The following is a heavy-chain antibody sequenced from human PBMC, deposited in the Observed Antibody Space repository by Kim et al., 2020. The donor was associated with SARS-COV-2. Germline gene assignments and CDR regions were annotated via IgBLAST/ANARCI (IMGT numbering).Heavy chain of an antibody. CDR2: ISYDGSNK. J-gene: IGHJ4*02. CDR1: GFTFSSYG. D-gene: IGHD2-15*01. Sequence: GGSLRLSCAASGFTFSSYGMHWVRQAPGKGLEWVAVISYDGSNKYYADSVKGRFTISRDNSKNTLYLQMNSLRAEDTAVYYCAKEGSSGGSCYSVSGSDYWGQGTLVTVSS. CDR3: AKEGSSGGSCYSVSGSDY. V-gene: IGHV3-30*18.